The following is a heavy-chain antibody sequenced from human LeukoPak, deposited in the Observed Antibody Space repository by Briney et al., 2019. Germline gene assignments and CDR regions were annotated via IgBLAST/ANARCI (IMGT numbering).Heavy chain of an antibody. CDR3: ARDVCSGGRCYHDY. D-gene: IGHD2-15*01. CDR1: GFTFSTFD. V-gene: IGHV3-13*01. CDR2: IGPRGDT. J-gene: IGHJ4*02. Sequence: PGGSLRLSCAASGFTFSTFDFHWVRQAAGNGLEWVSAIGPRGDTYYAGSVQGRFTISRENAKNSLYLQMNSLGAGDTAVYYCARDVCSGGRCYHDYWGQGILVTVSS.